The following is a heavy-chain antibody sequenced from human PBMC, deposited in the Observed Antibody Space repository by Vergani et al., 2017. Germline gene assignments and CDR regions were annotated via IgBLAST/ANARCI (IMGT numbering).Heavy chain of an antibody. CDR2: IKGKADGGTR. D-gene: IGHD2-15*01. CDR3: TAGTGRSDFDY. CDR1: GFNFQIYW. Sequence: EVLLVESGGDLVQPGGSLRLSCEASGFNFQIYWIGWVRKAPGKGLEWVGRIKGKADGGTRDFAAPVKGRFSISRDDSKTTVYLQMNSLRTEDTAVYFCTAGTGRSDFDYWGQGTLVTVSS. V-gene: IGHV3-15*01. J-gene: IGHJ4*02.